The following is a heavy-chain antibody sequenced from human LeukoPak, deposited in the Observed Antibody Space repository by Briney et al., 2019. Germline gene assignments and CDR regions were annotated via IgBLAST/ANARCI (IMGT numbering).Heavy chain of an antibody. CDR2: IYYSGST. D-gene: IGHD5/OR15-5a*01. CDR3: ARDVRLRSTSVNYYYGMDV. J-gene: IGHJ6*02. V-gene: IGHV4-31*03. Sequence: SQTLSLTCTVSGGSISSGGYYWSWIRQHPGKGLEWIGYIYYSGSTYYNPSLKSRVTISVDTSKNQFSLKISSVTAADTAVYYCARDVRLRSTSVNYYYGMDVWGQGTTVTVSS. CDR1: GGSISSGGYY.